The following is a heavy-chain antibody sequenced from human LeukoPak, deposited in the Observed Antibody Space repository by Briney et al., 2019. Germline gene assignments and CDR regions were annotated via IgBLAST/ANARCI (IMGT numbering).Heavy chain of an antibody. V-gene: IGHV1-2*02. CDR1: GYTFTGYY. D-gene: IGHD5-24*01. Sequence: ASVKVSCKASGYTFTGYYMHWVRQAPGQGLEWMGWINPNSGGTNYAQKFQGRVTMTRDTSISTAYMELSRLRSDDTAVYYCARGKFEDGDNDAFDIWGQGTMVTVSS. CDR2: INPNSGGT. J-gene: IGHJ3*02. CDR3: ARGKFEDGDNDAFDI.